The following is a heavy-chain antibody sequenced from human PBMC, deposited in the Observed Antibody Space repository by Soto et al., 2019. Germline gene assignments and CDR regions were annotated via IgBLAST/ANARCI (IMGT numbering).Heavy chain of an antibody. J-gene: IGHJ5*02. V-gene: IGHV4-34*01. CDR1: GGSFSGYY. D-gene: IGHD3-22*01. CDR3: ARGRYYYDHSGHNWFDP. Sequence: PSETLSLTCAVYGGSFSGYYWSWIRQPPGKGLEWIGEINHSGSTNYNPSLKSRVTISVDTSKNQFSLKLSSVTAADTAVYYCARGRYYYDHSGHNWFDPWGQGTLVTVSS. CDR2: INHSGST.